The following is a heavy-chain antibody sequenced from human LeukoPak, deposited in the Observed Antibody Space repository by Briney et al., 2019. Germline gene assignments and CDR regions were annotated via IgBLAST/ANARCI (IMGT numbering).Heavy chain of an antibody. Sequence: GGSLRLSCAASGFTFSTYAIHWVRQAPGKGLEWVAFIRFDGSNKYYADSVKGRFTISRDNAKNSLYLQVNSLRAEDTAVYYCARGSRFGVVERDAFDIWGQGTMVTVSS. J-gene: IGHJ3*02. V-gene: IGHV3-30*02. D-gene: IGHD3-3*01. CDR2: IRFDGSNK. CDR3: ARGSRFGVVERDAFDI. CDR1: GFTFSTYA.